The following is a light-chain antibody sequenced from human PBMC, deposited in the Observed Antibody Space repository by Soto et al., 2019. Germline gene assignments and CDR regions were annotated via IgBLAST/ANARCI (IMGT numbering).Light chain of an antibody. CDR2: DVT. J-gene: IGLJ1*01. V-gene: IGLV2-14*03. CDR1: SNDIGGYNY. Sequence: SVLTQPAYVSGSPVQSITTPCTGTSNDIGGYNYVSWYQQFPGKAPKLIIYDVTNRPSGVSFRFSGSKSGNTASLTISGLQAEDEAGYHCSSYSRTSTRRLFGAGTKVTVL. CDR3: SSYSRTSTRRL.